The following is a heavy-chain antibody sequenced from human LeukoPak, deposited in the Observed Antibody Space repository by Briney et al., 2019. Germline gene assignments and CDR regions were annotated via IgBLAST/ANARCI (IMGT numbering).Heavy chain of an antibody. D-gene: IGHD5-12*01. Sequence: SETLSLTCTASGGSISSYYWSWIRQPPGKGLEWIGEINHSGSTNYNPSLKSRVTISVDTSKNQFSLKLSSVTAADTDVYYCAIGRLVATTFDYWGQGTLVTVSS. V-gene: IGHV4-34*01. CDR1: GGSISSYY. CDR3: AIGRLVATTFDY. CDR2: INHSGST. J-gene: IGHJ4*02.